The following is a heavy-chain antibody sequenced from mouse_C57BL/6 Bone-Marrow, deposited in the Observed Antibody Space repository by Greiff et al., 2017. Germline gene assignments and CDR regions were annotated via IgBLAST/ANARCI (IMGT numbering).Heavy chain of an antibody. Sequence: VQLQQSGAELVKPGASVKLSCTASGFNIKDYYMHWVKQRTEQGLEWIGRIDPEDGETKYAPNFQGKATLTADTSSNTAYLQLSSLTSEDTAVYYCARGGGTWFDYWGQGTTLTVSS. D-gene: IGHD3-3*01. CDR3: ARGGGTWFDY. CDR2: IDPEDGET. J-gene: IGHJ2*01. CDR1: GFNIKDYY. V-gene: IGHV14-2*01.